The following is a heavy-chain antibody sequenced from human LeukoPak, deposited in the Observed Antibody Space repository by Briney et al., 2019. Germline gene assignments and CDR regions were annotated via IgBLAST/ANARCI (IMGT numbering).Heavy chain of an antibody. CDR2: VYYSGST. V-gene: IGHV4-39*02. D-gene: IGHD3-10*01. CDR3: ARELNYYGSGTTFDY. CDR1: GGSVSSHRYY. Sequence: KPSETLSLTCTVSGGSVSSHRYYWGWLRQPPGKGLEWIGSVYYSGSTYYDPSLKSRVVISVDTSKNQFSLKLSSVTAADTAVYYCARELNYYGSGTTFDYWGQGTLVTVSS. J-gene: IGHJ4*02.